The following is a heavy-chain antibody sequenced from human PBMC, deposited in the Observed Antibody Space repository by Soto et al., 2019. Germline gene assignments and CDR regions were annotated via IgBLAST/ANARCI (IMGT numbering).Heavy chain of an antibody. CDR2: IYYSGST. CDR1: GGSISSSSYY. Sequence: SETLSLTCTVSGGSISSSSYYWGWIRQPPGKGLEWIGSIYYSGSTYYNPSLKSRVTISVDTSKNQFSLKLSSVTAADTAVYYCARLYGDYILDFDYWGQGTLVTVSS. J-gene: IGHJ4*02. D-gene: IGHD4-17*01. CDR3: ARLYGDYILDFDY. V-gene: IGHV4-39*01.